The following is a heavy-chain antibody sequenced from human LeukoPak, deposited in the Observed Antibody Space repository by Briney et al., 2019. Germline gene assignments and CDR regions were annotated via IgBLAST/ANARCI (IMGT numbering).Heavy chain of an antibody. D-gene: IGHD6-6*01. CDR1: GGSISTYY. CDR3: ARGRRSSSSYYGMDV. V-gene: IGHV4-59*01. CDR2: IYNTGGT. Sequence: SETLSLTCTVSGGSISTYYWSWVRQPPVKGLGWVGYIYNTGGTNYNPSLESRVTISIDTSKNQFSLKLNSVTAADTAVYYCARGRRSSSSYYGMDVWGQGILVTVSS. J-gene: IGHJ6*02.